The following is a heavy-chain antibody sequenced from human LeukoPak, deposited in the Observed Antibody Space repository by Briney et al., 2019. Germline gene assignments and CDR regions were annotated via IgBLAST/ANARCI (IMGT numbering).Heavy chain of an antibody. J-gene: IGHJ4*02. CDR3: ASLGYSYGYTDY. V-gene: IGHV1-8*01. D-gene: IGHD5-18*01. Sequence: ASVKVSCKASGYTFTSYDINWVRQATGQGLEWMGWMNPNSGNTSYAQKFPGRVTMTRNTSISTAYMELSSLRSEDTAVYYCASLGYSYGYTDYWGQGTLVTVSS. CDR1: GYTFTSYD. CDR2: MNPNSGNT.